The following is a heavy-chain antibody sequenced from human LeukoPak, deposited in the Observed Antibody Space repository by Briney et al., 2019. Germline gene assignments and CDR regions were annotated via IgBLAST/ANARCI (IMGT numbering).Heavy chain of an antibody. CDR2: ISWNSGSI. J-gene: IGHJ5*02. CDR1: GFTFDDYA. Sequence: GGSLRLSCAASGFTFDDYAMHWVRQAPGKGLEWVSGISWNSGSIGYADSVKGRFTIFRDNAKNSLYLQMNSLRAEDTALYYCALCNETRDWFDPWGQGTLVTVSS. V-gene: IGHV3-9*01. CDR3: ALCNETRDWFDP.